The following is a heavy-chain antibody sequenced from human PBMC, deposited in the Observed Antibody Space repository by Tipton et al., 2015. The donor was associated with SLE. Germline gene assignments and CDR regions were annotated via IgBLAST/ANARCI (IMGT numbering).Heavy chain of an antibody. CDR3: ARSAEYFQD. CDR2: IYYSGNT. J-gene: IGHJ1*01. Sequence: TLSLTCNVSGDSTSVHYWSWIRQSPGKGLEWIGYIYYSGNTNYNPSLKSRVRMSVDTSKNQISLKLNSAIAADTAVYYCARSAEYFQDWGQGTLVTVSS. CDR1: GDSTSVHY. V-gene: IGHV4-59*11.